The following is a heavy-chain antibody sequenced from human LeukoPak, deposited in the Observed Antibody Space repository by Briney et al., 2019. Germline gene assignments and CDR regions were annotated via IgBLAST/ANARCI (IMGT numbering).Heavy chain of an antibody. D-gene: IGHD6-13*01. J-gene: IGHJ3*02. V-gene: IGHV4-59*01. CDR1: GGSISSSY. CDR2: IYYSGST. CDR3: AREVTGLAAAGGDAFDI. Sequence: SETLSLTCTVSGGSISSSYWSWIRQPPGKGLGWIGYIYYSGSTNYNPSLKSRVTISVDTSKNQFSLKLSSVTAEDTAVYYCAREVTGLAAAGGDAFDIWRQRTMVTVSS.